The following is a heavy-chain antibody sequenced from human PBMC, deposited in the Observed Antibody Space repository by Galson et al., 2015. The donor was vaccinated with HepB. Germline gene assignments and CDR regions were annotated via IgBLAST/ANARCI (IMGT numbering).Heavy chain of an antibody. J-gene: IGHJ5*02. CDR2: ISGSGDST. D-gene: IGHD2-2*02. CDR1: GFTFSSYA. Sequence: SLRLSCAASGFTFSSYAMSWVRQAPGKGLEWVSAISGSGDSTYFADSVKGRFTISRDNSKNTLYLQMNSLRAEDTAVYYCAKDGYCSSTSCYTLDWFDPWGQGTLVTVSS. V-gene: IGHV3-23*01. CDR3: AKDGYCSSTSCYTLDWFDP.